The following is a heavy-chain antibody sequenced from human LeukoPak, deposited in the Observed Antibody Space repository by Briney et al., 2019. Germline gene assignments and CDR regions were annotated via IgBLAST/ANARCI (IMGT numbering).Heavy chain of an antibody. Sequence: PEGSLRLSCAASEFTVSSNYMSWVRQAPGKGLEWVSVINNGGDTTYYADSVKGRFTISRDNSKNTLYLQMNSLRAEDTAIYYCANCRDGYNLLDYWGQGTLVTVSS. J-gene: IGHJ4*02. CDR1: EFTVSSNY. CDR3: ANCRDGYNLLDY. D-gene: IGHD5-24*01. V-gene: IGHV3-53*01. CDR2: INNGGDTT.